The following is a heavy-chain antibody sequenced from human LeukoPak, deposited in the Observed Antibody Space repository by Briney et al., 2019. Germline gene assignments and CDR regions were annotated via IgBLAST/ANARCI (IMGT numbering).Heavy chain of an antibody. CDR2: IYYSGST. V-gene: IGHV4-61*01. CDR3: ARDPSGYFNY. CDR1: GGSISSPNYY. J-gene: IGHJ4*02. D-gene: IGHD3-22*01. Sequence: SETLSLTCSVSGGSISSPNYYWVWIRQPPGKGLEWIGYIYYSGSTNYNPSLKSRVTISVDTSKNQFSLKLSSVTAADTAVYYCARDPSGYFNYWGQGTLATVSS.